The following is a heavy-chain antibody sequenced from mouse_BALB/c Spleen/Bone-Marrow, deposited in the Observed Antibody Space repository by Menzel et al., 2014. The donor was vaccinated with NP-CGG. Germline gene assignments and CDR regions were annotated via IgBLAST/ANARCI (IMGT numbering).Heavy chain of an antibody. CDR3: ASKKNYYAMDY. V-gene: IGHV14-3*02. Sequence: EVQLVESGAELVKPGASVKLSCTASGFNIKDTYMHWVKQRPEQGLEWIGRIDPANGYTNYAPKFQGKATITADTSSNTAYLQLISLTSEDTAVYYCASKKNYYAMDYWGQGTSVTVSS. CDR1: GFNIKDTY. CDR2: IDPANGYT. J-gene: IGHJ4*01.